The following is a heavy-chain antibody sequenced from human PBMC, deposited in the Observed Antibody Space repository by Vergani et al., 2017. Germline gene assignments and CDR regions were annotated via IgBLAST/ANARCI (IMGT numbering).Heavy chain of an antibody. CDR3: AREGYCSSTSCLRWGMDV. V-gene: IGHV4-59*01. Sequence: QVQLQESGPGLVKPSETLSLTCTVSGGSISSYYWSWIRQPPGKGLEWIGYIYYSGSTNYNPSLKSRVTISVDTSKNQFSLKLSSVTAADTAVYYCAREGYCSSTSCLRWGMDVWGQGTTVTVSS. J-gene: IGHJ6*02. D-gene: IGHD2-2*01. CDR2: IYYSGST. CDR1: GGSISSYY.